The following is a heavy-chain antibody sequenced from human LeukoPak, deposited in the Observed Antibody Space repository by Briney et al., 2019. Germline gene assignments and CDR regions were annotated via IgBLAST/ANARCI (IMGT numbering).Heavy chain of an antibody. V-gene: IGHV1-69*05. D-gene: IGHD6-6*01. CDR1: GGTFSSYA. J-gene: IGHJ4*02. Sequence: SVKASCKASGGTFSSYAISWVRQAPGQGLEWMGGIIPIFGTANYAQKFQGRVTITTDESTSTAYMELSSLRSEDTAVYYCARVGGAARSYFDYWGQGTLVTVSS. CDR2: IIPIFGTA. CDR3: ARVGGAARSYFDY.